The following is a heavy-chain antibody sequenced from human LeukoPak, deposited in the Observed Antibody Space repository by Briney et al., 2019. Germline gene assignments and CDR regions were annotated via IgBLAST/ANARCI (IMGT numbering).Heavy chain of an antibody. D-gene: IGHD1-26*01. Sequence: EGSLRLSCVASGFTFSTYGMSWVRQAPGKGLEWVSAISGSGGSTYYADSVKGRFTISRDNSKNTLYLQMNSLRAEDTAMYYCATQWDGGAGAFDTWGQGTMVTVSS. CDR3: ATQWDGGAGAFDT. V-gene: IGHV3-23*01. CDR2: ISGSGGST. J-gene: IGHJ3*02. CDR1: GFTFSTYG.